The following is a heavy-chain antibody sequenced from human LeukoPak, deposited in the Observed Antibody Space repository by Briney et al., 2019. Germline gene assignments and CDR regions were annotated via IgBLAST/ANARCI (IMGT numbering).Heavy chain of an antibody. J-gene: IGHJ3*02. CDR3: LIGSRLGVGERYSFDI. CDR2: ISISSNYI. D-gene: IGHD3-3*01. V-gene: IGHV3-21*01. CDR1: GFTFSSYS. Sequence: AGSLTLSCTASGFTFSSYSMNWVRQPPGTGQELVSSISISSNYIYYTDSVNDRCTISRENGKNYLYLQMNSLRTDDNAVFCYLIGSRLGVGERYSFDIWGQGTMVTVS.